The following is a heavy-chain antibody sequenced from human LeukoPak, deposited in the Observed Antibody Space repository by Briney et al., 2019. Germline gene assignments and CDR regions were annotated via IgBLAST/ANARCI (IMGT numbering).Heavy chain of an antibody. CDR3: ATSWYSGNYNYYGLDV. V-gene: IGHV1-18*01. Sequence: ASVKVSCKASGYTFTSYGISWVRQAPGQGLEWMGWISAHTGNTNYAQKFQGRVTMTTDTSTTTAYLELGSLRSDDTAVYYCATSWYSGNYNYYGLDVWGQGTTVTVSS. CDR1: GYTFTSYG. CDR2: ISAHTGNT. J-gene: IGHJ6*02. D-gene: IGHD6-13*01.